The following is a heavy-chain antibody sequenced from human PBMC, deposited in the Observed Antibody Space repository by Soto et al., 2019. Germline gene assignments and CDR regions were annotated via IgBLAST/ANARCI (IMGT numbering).Heavy chain of an antibody. CDR3: ARERFGSYYDSSGYYFEDYYYGMDV. J-gene: IGHJ6*02. CDR2: INPNSGGT. CDR1: GYTFTGYY. Sequence: ASVKVSCKASGYTFTGYYMHWVRQAPGQGLEWMGWINPNSGGTNYAQKFKGWVTMTRDTSISTAYMELSRLRSDDTAVYYCARERFGSYYDSSGYYFEDYYYGMDVWGQ. V-gene: IGHV1-2*04. D-gene: IGHD3-22*01.